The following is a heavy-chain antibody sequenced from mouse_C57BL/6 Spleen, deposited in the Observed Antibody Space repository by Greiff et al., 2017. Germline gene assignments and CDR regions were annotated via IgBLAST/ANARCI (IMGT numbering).Heavy chain of an antibody. V-gene: IGHV1-55*01. CDR3: AREDYEYDGRGFAY. Sequence: VQLQQPGAELVKPGASVKMSCKASGYTFTSYWITWVKQRPGQGLEWIGDIYPGSGSTNYNEKFKSKATLTVDTSSSTAYMQLSSLTSEDSAVYYCAREDYEYDGRGFAYWGQGTLVTVSA. CDR1: GYTFTSYW. J-gene: IGHJ3*01. D-gene: IGHD2-4*01. CDR2: IYPGSGST.